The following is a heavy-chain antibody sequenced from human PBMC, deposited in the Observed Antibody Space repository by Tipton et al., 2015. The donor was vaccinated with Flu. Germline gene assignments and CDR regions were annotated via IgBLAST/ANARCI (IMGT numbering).Heavy chain of an antibody. D-gene: IGHD3-22*01. CDR3: ARGGGYDSSGYPSYYYGTDV. CDR1: GFTFSSYP. V-gene: IGHV3-30-3*01. J-gene: IGHJ6*02. CDR2: LSYDGSNK. Sequence: SLRLSCAASGFTFSSYPMHWVRQAPGKGLEWVAVLSYDGSNKYYADSVKGRFTISRDNSKNTLYLQMNSLRAEDTDVYYCARGGGYDSSGYPSYYYGTDVWDQGP.